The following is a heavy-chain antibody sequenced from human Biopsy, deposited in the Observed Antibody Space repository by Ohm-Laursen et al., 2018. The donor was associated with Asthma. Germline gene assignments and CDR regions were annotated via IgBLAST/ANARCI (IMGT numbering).Heavy chain of an antibody. CDR3: VSPPGY. CDR2: IYYSGST. CDR1: GGSISSSSYY. V-gene: IGHV4-39*01. J-gene: IGHJ4*02. Sequence: GTLSLTCTVSGGSISSSSYYWGWIRRPPGKGLEFIGTIYYSGSTYYNPSLKSRVTLSVDASKNQFSLKLTSVTAADTAVYYCVSPPGYWGQGTRVTVSS.